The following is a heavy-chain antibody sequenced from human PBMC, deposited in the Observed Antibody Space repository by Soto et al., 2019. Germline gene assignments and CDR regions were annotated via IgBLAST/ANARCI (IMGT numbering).Heavy chain of an antibody. CDR1: GVSISSGGYY. J-gene: IGHJ6*02. D-gene: IGHD3-10*01. Sequence: SETLSLTCTVSGVSISSGGYYWSWIRQHPGKGLEWIGYIYYSGSTYYNPSLKSRVTISVDTSKNQFSLKLSSVTAADTAVYYCAREPKTYYYGSGSLVSAVYYYGMDVWGQGTTVT. CDR2: IYYSGST. CDR3: AREPKTYYYGSGSLVSAVYYYGMDV. V-gene: IGHV4-31*03.